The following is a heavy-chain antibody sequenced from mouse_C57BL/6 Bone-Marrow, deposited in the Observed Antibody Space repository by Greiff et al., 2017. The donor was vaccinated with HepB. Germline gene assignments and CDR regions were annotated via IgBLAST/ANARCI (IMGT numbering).Heavy chain of an antibody. CDR3: ASRSRWLLRICYFGY. D-gene: IGHD2-3*01. J-gene: IGHJ2*01. CDR2: INPSSGYT. V-gene: IGHV1-7*01. CDR1: GYTFTSYW. Sequence: QVQLQQSGAELAKPGASVKLSCKASGYTFTSYWMHWVKQRPGQGLEWIGYINPSSGYTKDNQKFKDKATLTADKSSSTAYMQLSSLTYEDSEVYYCASRSRWLLRICYFGYWGQGTTLTVSS.